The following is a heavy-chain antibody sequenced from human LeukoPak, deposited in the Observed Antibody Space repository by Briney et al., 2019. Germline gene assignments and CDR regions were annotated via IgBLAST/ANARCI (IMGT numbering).Heavy chain of an antibody. CDR2: INHSGST. CDR1: GGSFSGYY. V-gene: IGHV4-34*01. CDR3: ARFPVVMLRGVHLTKFYFDY. J-gene: IGHJ4*02. D-gene: IGHD3-10*01. Sequence: SETLSLTCAVYGGSFSGYYWSWIRQPPGKGLECIGEINHSGSTNYNPSLKSRVTISVDTSKNQFSLKLSSVTAADTAVYYCARFPVVMLRGVHLTKFYFDYWGQGALVTVSS.